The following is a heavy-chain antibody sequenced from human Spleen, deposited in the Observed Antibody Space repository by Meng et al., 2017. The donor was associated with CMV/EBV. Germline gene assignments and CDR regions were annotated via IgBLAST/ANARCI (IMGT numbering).Heavy chain of an antibody. J-gene: IGHJ4*02. D-gene: IGHD6-19*01. Sequence: GGSLRLSCAASGFTFSSYAMHWVRQAPGKGLEWVAVISYDGSNKYYADSVKGRFTISRDNSKNTLYLQMNSLRAEDTAVYYCAKESSGWQLIDYWGQGTLVTVSS. CDR3: AKESSGWQLIDY. CDR1: GFTFSSYA. V-gene: IGHV3-30-3*01. CDR2: ISYDGSNK.